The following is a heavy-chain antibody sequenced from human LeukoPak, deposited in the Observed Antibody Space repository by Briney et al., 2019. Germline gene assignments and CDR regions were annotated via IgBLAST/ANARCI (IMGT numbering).Heavy chain of an antibody. J-gene: IGHJ6*02. Sequence: SETLSLTCAVYGGSFSGYYWSWIRQPPGKGLEWIGEINHSGSTNYNPSLKSRVTISVDTSKNQFSLKLSSVTAADTAVHYCAREHLRRDGYNLAYYYGMDVWGQGTTVTVSS. CDR1: GGSFSGYY. CDR2: INHSGST. V-gene: IGHV4-34*01. D-gene: IGHD5-24*01. CDR3: AREHLRRDGYNLAYYYGMDV.